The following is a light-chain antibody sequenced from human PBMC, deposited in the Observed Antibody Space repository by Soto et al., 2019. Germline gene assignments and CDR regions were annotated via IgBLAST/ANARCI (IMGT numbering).Light chain of an antibody. V-gene: IGKV3-11*01. J-gene: IGKJ3*01. CDR3: QLRSNWPLT. CDR2: DAS. Sequence: EIVLTQSPATLSLSPGERATLSCRASQSVSSYLAWYHQKPGQAPRLLIYDASNRATGIPARFSGSGSGTDFPLTISSLEPEDFAVYYCQLRSNWPLTFGPGTKVDIK. CDR1: QSVSSY.